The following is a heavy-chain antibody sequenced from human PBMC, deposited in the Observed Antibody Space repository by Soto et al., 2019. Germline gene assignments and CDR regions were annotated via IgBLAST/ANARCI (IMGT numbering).Heavy chain of an antibody. CDR3: ASGKSQLGLGYDFWSGYYPPYYYYGMDV. J-gene: IGHJ6*02. CDR2: IWYDGSNK. D-gene: IGHD3-3*01. Sequence: LRRSCAASGFTFSSYGMHWVRQAPGKGLEWVAVIWYDGSNKYYADSVKGRFTISRDNSKNTLYLQMNSLRAEDTAVYYCASGKSQLGLGYDFWSGYYPPYYYYGMDVWGQGTTVTVSS. V-gene: IGHV3-33*01. CDR1: GFTFSSYG.